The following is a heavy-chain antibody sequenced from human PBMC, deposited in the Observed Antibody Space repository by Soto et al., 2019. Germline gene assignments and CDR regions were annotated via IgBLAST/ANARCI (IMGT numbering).Heavy chain of an antibody. D-gene: IGHD2-2*01. V-gene: IGHV1-69*06. J-gene: IGHJ4*02. CDR2: IIPIFGTA. CDR1: GSTFSSYA. CDR3: AADIVVVPATIGGPARDY. Sequence: QVQLVQSGAEVKKPGSSVKVSCKASGSTFSSYAISWVRQAPGQGLEWMGGIIPIFGTANYAQKFQGRVTITADKSTSTAYMELSSLRSEDTAVYYCAADIVVVPATIGGPARDYWGQGTLVTVSS.